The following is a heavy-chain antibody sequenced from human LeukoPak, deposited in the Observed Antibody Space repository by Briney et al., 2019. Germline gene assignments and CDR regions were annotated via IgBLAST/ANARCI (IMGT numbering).Heavy chain of an antibody. D-gene: IGHD2-15*01. CDR3: ARGGYYCSGGSCDFDY. CDR2: INAGNGNT. V-gene: IGHV1-3*01. CDR1: GYTFTSYA. J-gene: IGHJ4*02. Sequence: ASVKVSCKASGYTFTSYAMHWVRQAPGQRLEWMGWINAGNGNTKYSQKFQGRVTITRDASASTAYMELSSLRSEDTAVYYCARGGYYCSGGSCDFDYWGQGTLVTVSP.